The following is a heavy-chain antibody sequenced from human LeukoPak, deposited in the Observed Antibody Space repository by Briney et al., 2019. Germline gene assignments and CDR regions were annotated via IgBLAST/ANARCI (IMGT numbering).Heavy chain of an antibody. J-gene: IGHJ4*02. CDR3: ARDPGIVGATDYFDY. D-gene: IGHD1-26*01. V-gene: IGHV3-30-3*01. Sequence: GRSLRLSCAASGFTFSSYAMPWVRQAPGKGLEWVAVISYDGSNKYYADSVKGRFTISRDNSKNTLYLQMNSLRAEDTAVYYCARDPGIVGATDYFDYWGQGTLVTVSS. CDR1: GFTFSSYA. CDR2: ISYDGSNK.